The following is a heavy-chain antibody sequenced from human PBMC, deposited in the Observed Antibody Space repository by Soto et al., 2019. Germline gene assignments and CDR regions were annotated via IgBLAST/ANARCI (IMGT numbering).Heavy chain of an antibody. J-gene: IGHJ3*02. V-gene: IGHV3-30-3*01. Sequence: QFGGSLRLSCAASGFTFSSYAMHWVRQALGKGLGWAAVISYDGSNKYYADSVKGRFTISRDNSKNTLYLQMNSLRAEDTAVYYCARVYPVRGVINGAFDIWGQGTMVTVSS. CDR3: ARVYPVRGVINGAFDI. CDR2: ISYDGSNK. CDR1: GFTFSSYA. D-gene: IGHD3-10*01.